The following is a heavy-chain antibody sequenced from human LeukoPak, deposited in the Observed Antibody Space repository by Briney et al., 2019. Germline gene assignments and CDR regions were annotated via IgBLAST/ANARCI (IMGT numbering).Heavy chain of an antibody. CDR3: ARHTVSRVGGDFDF. Sequence: SETLSLTCTVSGRSLSGYYWSWIRHPPGEGLELIAYIHYSGQTNHNPSLSGRLTISIDTSENQLSLSLISAMAADTAVYYCARHTVSRVGGDFDFWGQGTLVTVSS. CDR1: GRSLSGYY. V-gene: IGHV4-59*08. CDR2: IHYSGQT. D-gene: IGHD3-10*01. J-gene: IGHJ4*02.